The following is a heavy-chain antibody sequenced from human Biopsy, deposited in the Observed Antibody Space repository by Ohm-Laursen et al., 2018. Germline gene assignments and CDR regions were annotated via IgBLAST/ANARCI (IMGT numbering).Heavy chain of an antibody. J-gene: IGHJ5*02. Sequence: SVKVSCKASGYDFLDFHIHWVRQVPGHGLEWIGHINPHTGVTKYAQKFLDRITMTGDTSISTAYMDLSRLTSADTGIYYCARPSGGVSTIGFDPWGQGTLVIVSS. CDR1: GYDFLDFH. CDR2: INPHTGVT. CDR3: ARPSGGVSTIGFDP. V-gene: IGHV1-2*05. D-gene: IGHD5/OR15-5a*01.